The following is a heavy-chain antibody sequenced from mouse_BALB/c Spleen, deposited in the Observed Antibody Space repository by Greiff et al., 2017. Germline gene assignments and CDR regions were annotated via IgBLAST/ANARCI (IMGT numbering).Heavy chain of an antibody. Sequence: QVQLKESGPGLVAPSQSLSITCTVSGFSLTSYGVNWVRQPPGKGLEWLGMIWGDGSTDYNSALKSRLSISKDNSKSQVFLKMNSLQTDDTARYYCARAYYGNGGYFDVWGAGTTVTASS. CDR1: GFSLTSYG. CDR3: ARAYYGNGGYFDV. J-gene: IGHJ1*01. D-gene: IGHD2-10*01. CDR2: IWGDGST. V-gene: IGHV2-6-7*01.